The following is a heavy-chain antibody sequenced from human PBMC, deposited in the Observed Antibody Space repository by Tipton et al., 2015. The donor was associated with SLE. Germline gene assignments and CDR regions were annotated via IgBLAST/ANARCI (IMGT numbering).Heavy chain of an antibody. CDR1: GGSITISSYY. V-gene: IGHV4-39*07. D-gene: IGHD3-22*01. CDR2: VYHSGST. Sequence: TLSLTCTVSGGSITISSYYFWGWIRQPPGKGLEWIGTVYHSGSTYYNPSLKSRVSISVDTSKNQFSLKLSSVTAADTAVYYCARETYYYDRNDYQGLDYWGQGPLVTVSS. CDR3: ARETYYYDRNDYQGLDY. J-gene: IGHJ4*02.